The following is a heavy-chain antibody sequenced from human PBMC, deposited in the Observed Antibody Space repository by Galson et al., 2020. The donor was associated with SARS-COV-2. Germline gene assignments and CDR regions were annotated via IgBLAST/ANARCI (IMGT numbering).Heavy chain of an antibody. CDR1: GGSISSYY. Sequence: SETLSLTCTVSGGSISSYYWSWIRQPPGKGLEWIGYIYYSGSTNYNPSLKSRVTISVDTSRNQFSLKLTSVTAADTAVYYCARDCSSYSCWGHYYMDVWGKGTTVTVSS. CDR2: IYYSGST. J-gene: IGHJ6*03. V-gene: IGHV4-59*13. CDR3: ARDCSSYSCWGHYYMDV. D-gene: IGHD2-2*01.